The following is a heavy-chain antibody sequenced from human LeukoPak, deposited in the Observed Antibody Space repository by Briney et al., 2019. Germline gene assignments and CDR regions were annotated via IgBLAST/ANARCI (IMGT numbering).Heavy chain of an antibody. Sequence: AGGSLRLSCAASGFTFSSYAMRWVRQAPGKGLEWVSYISSSSSTIYYADSVKGRFTISRDNAKNSLYLQMNSLRAEDTAVYYCARDTSRALDYWGQGTLVTVSS. CDR1: GFTFSSYA. CDR3: ARDTSRALDY. V-gene: IGHV3-48*01. CDR2: ISSSSSTI. J-gene: IGHJ4*02. D-gene: IGHD6-13*01.